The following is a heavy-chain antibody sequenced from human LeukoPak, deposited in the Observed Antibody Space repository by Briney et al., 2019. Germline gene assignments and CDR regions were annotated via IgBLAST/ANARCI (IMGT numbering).Heavy chain of an antibody. D-gene: IGHD3-3*01. CDR3: ASGLGDFWSGYRENWFDP. Sequence: TLSLTCTVSGGSISSGGYSWSWIRQHPGKGLEWIGYIYYSGSTYYNPSLKSRVTISVDTSKNQFSLKLSSVTAADTAVYYCASGLGDFWSGYRENWFDPWGQGTLVTVSS. CDR2: IYYSGST. V-gene: IGHV4-31*03. J-gene: IGHJ5*02. CDR1: GGSISSGGYS.